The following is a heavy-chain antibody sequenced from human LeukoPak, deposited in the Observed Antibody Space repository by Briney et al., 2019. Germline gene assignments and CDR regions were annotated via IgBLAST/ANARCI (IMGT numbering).Heavy chain of an antibody. J-gene: IGHJ4*02. CDR3: ARAPVGSGWYFGDY. Sequence: PGGSLRLSCAASGFTFSNAWMSWVRQAPGKGLEWVGRIKTNSDGGTTDYAAPVKGRFTISRDDSKNTLYLQMNSLRAEDTAVYYCARAPVGSGWYFGDYWGQGTLVTVSS. CDR1: GFTFSNAW. V-gene: IGHV3-15*01. D-gene: IGHD6-19*01. CDR2: IKTNSDGGTT.